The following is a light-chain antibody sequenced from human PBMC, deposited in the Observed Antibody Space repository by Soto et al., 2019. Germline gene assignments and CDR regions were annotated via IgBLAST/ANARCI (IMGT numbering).Light chain of an antibody. CDR1: QSVSSY. CDR3: QQRSNWPSIT. Sequence: EILLTQSPATLSLSPGERATLSCRASQSVSSYLAWYQQKPGQAPRLLIYDACNRATGIPARFSGSGSGTDFTLTINSLEPEDFAVYYCQQRSNWPSITFGQGTRLEI. J-gene: IGKJ5*01. V-gene: IGKV3-11*01. CDR2: DAC.